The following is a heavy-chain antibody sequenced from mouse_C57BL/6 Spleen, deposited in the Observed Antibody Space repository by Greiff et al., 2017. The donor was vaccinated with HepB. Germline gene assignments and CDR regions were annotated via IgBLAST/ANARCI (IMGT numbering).Heavy chain of an antibody. CDR3: ARGDGSSLEFDY. Sequence: EVQLQQSGPELVKPGASVKISCKASGYTFTDYYMYWVRQSHGKSLEWIGDINPNNGGTSYNQKFKGKATLTIDNASITAYMEQRSLTSEDTAVYYCARGDGSSLEFDYWGQGTLVTVSS. CDR1: GYTFTDYY. V-gene: IGHV1-26*01. D-gene: IGHD1-1*01. CDR2: INPNNGGT. J-gene: IGHJ3*01.